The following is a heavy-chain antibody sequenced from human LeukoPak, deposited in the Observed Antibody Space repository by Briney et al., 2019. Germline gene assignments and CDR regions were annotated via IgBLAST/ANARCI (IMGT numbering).Heavy chain of an antibody. CDR3: ARDCGFGELLSTFGWFDP. D-gene: IGHD3-10*01. J-gene: IGHJ5*02. CDR1: GGTFSSYA. Sequence: GASVKVSCKASGGTFSSYAISWVRQAPGQGLEWMGGIIPIFGTANYAQKFQGRVTITADESTSTAYMELSSVRSEDTAVYYCARDCGFGELLSTFGWFDPWGQGTLVTVSS. CDR2: IIPIFGTA. V-gene: IGHV1-69*13.